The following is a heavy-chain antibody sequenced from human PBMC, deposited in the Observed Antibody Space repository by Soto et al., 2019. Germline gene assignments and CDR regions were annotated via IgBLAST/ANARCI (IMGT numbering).Heavy chain of an antibody. J-gene: IGHJ6*03. Sequence: GGSLRLSCAASGFTFSSYWMHWVRQAPGKGLVRVSRINSDGSSTSYADSVKGRFTISRDNAKNTLYLQMNSLRAEDTAVYYCAVRYCSGGSCYPGDYYYYYMDVWGKGTTVTVSS. CDR2: INSDGSST. CDR3: AVRYCSGGSCYPGDYYYYYMDV. CDR1: GFTFSSYW. D-gene: IGHD2-15*01. V-gene: IGHV3-74*01.